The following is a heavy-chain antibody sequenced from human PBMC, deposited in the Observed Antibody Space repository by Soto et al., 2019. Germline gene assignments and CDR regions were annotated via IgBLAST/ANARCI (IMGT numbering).Heavy chain of an antibody. D-gene: IGHD3-22*01. V-gene: IGHV3-30-3*01. Sequence: GGSLRLSCAASGFTFSSYAMHWVRQAPGKGLEWVAVISYDGSNKYYADSVKGRFTISRDNSKNTLYLQMNSLRAEDTAVYYCAREDSGYYPHFDYWGQGTLVTVYS. CDR1: GFTFSSYA. J-gene: IGHJ4*02. CDR3: AREDSGYYPHFDY. CDR2: ISYDGSNK.